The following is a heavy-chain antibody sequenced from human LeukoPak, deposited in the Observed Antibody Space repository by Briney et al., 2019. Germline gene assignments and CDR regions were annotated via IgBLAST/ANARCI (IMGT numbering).Heavy chain of an antibody. CDR1: GASISSYY. J-gene: IGHJ5*02. Sequence: SETLSLTCTVSGASISSYYWSWIRQPPGKGLDWIGYISYRGSTNYNPSLKSRVTISVDTSKNQFSLKVSSVTAADTAIYYCARGYNWFDPWGQGTLVTVSS. CDR2: ISYRGST. CDR3: ARGYNWFDP. V-gene: IGHV4-59*01.